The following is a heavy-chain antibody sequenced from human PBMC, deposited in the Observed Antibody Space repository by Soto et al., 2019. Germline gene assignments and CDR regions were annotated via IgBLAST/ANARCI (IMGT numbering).Heavy chain of an antibody. Sequence: PSETLSLTCTVSCGSIISSSYYWGWIRQPPGKGLEWIGSIYYSGSTYYNPSLKSRVTISVDTSKNQFSLKLSSVTAADTAVYYCAVVVITEGYCDYWGQGTLVTVSS. V-gene: IGHV4-39*01. CDR2: IYYSGST. J-gene: IGHJ4*02. D-gene: IGHD3-22*01. CDR3: AVVVITEGYCDY. CDR1: CGSIISSSYY.